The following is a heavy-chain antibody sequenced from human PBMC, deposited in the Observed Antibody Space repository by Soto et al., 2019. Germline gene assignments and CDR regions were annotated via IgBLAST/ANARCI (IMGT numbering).Heavy chain of an antibody. CDR2: IYYNGST. D-gene: IGHD3-10*01. J-gene: IGHJ6*02. CDR1: GASISIGGYF. V-gene: IGHV4-31*03. Sequence: QVQLQESGPGLVKPSQTLSLTCTVSGASISIGGYFWSWIRQHPGKGLEWIGHIYYNGSTYYNPSRKSRLTISVDTSKNEFSLRLTSVTAADTAVYFCATDEYFGSEIDFYYYAMDVWGQGTTVTVSS. CDR3: ATDEYFGSEIDFYYYAMDV.